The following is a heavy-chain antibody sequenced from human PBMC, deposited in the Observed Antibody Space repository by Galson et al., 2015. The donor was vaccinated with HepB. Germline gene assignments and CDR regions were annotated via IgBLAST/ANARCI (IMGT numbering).Heavy chain of an antibody. CDR2: ISYDGSNK. J-gene: IGHJ4*02. D-gene: IGHD3-3*01. Sequence: SLRLSCAASGFTFSSYAMHWVRQAPGKGLEWVAVISYDGSNKYYADSVKGRFTISRDNSKNTLYLQMNSLRAEDTAVYYCAREGRFLEWLLSADFDYWGQGTLVTVSS. CDR3: AREGRFLEWLLSADFDY. CDR1: GFTFSSYA. V-gene: IGHV3-30-3*01.